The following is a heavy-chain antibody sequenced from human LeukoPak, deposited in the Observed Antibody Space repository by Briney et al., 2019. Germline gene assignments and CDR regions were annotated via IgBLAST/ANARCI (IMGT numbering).Heavy chain of an antibody. CDR1: GGSFSGYY. D-gene: IGHD6-6*01. CDR3: ARGRGIAARRGYDY. Sequence: SETLSLTCAVYGGSFSGYYWSWIRQPPGKGLEWIGEINHSGSTNYNPSLKSRVTISVDTSKNQFSLKLSSVTAADTAVYYCARGRGIAARRGYDYWGQGTLVIVSS. CDR2: INHSGST. J-gene: IGHJ4*02. V-gene: IGHV4-34*01.